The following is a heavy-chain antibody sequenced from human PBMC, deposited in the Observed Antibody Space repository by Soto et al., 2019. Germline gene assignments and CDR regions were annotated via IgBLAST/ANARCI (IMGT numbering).Heavy chain of an antibody. J-gene: IGHJ4*02. CDR1: GFTFSTYS. V-gene: IGHV3-21*01. Sequence: GLSLRIPWAASGFTFSTYSMNWVRQAPGKGLEWVSSISGSGNYTHYADFLRGRFTISRDNAKTSLYLQMNSLRAEDTAVYYCAREGINNYNEYYFDSWGQGTVVTVSS. CDR3: AREGINNYNEYYFDS. D-gene: IGHD4-4*01. CDR2: ISGSGNYT.